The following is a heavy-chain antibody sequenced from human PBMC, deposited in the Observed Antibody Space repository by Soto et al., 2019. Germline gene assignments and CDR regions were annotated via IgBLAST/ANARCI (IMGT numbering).Heavy chain of an antibody. CDR2: INAGNGNT. Sequence: ASVKVSCKASGYTFTSYAMHWVRQAPGQRLEWMGWINAGNGNTKYSQKFQGRVTITRDTSASTAYMGLSSLRSEDTAVYYCARTVGYGDYVDYYYYYMDVWGKGNTVTVSS. CDR3: ARTVGYGDYVDYYYYYMDV. V-gene: IGHV1-3*01. J-gene: IGHJ6*03. CDR1: GYTFTSYA. D-gene: IGHD4-17*01.